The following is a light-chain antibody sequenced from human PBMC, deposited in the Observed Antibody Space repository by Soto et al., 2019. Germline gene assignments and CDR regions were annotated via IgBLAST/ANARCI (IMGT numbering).Light chain of an antibody. CDR3: QQRAGWPYT. CDR2: DAS. J-gene: IGKJ2*01. V-gene: IGKV3-11*01. Sequence: DIVLTQSPGTLSLSPGERVTLSCRASQSINNDLAWYQQKPGQAPRLLIYDASHRATGIPSRFSGRGSGTDCTLRISGLEPEDFATYYCQQRAGWPYTCGQGTRLEIK. CDR1: QSINND.